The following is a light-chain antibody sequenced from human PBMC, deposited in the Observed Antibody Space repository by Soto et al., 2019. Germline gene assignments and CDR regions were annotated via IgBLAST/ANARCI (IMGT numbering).Light chain of an antibody. CDR3: QHYHSYPYT. CDR1: QSIGGW. CDR2: DAS. Sequence: DIQMTQSPSTLSASVGDRVTNTCRASQSIGGWLAWYQQRPGKAPRLLIYDASSVESGVPSRFSGSRSGTKFTLAISSLQPEDFATYYCQHYHSYPYTFGQGTKLEIK. V-gene: IGKV1-5*01. J-gene: IGKJ2*01.